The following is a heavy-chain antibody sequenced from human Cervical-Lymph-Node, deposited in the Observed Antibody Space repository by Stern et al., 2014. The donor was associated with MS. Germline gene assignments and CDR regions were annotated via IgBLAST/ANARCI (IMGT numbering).Heavy chain of an antibody. Sequence: MQLVESGGGVVQPGRSLRLSCAASGFTFSSYGMHWVRQAPGKGLEWVAIIWYDGSNKYYADSVKGRFTISRDNSKNTLYLQMNSLRADDTAVYYCARDDYYDSGGYASYFDYWGQGTLVTVSS. CDR1: GFTFSSYG. D-gene: IGHD3-22*01. CDR3: ARDDYYDSGGYASYFDY. J-gene: IGHJ4*02. CDR2: IWYDGSNK. V-gene: IGHV3-33*01.